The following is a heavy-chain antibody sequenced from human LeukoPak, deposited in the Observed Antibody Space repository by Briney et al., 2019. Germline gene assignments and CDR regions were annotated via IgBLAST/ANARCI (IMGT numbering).Heavy chain of an antibody. CDR1: GGSIRSYY. CDR3: ARVYYSSSYDYWYFDL. D-gene: IGHD6-13*01. Sequence: SETLSLTCTVSGGSIRSYYWSWIRQPPGKGLEWIGYIYYSGSTNYNPSLKSRATISVDTSKNQFSLKLSSVTAADTAVYYCARVYYSSSYDYWYFDLWGRGTLVTVSS. CDR2: IYYSGST. J-gene: IGHJ2*01. V-gene: IGHV4-59*01.